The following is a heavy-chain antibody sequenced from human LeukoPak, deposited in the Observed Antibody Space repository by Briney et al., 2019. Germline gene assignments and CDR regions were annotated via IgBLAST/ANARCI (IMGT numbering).Heavy chain of an antibody. CDR1: GFTFSSYS. D-gene: IGHD5-12*01. V-gene: IGHV3-23*01. CDR2: ISGSGGST. J-gene: IGHJ4*02. CDR3: AKGYRGNVDIVATILGYFDY. Sequence: GGSLRLSCAASGFTFSSYSMNWVRQAPGKGLEWVSAISGSGGSTYYADSVKGRFTISRDNSKNTLYLQMNSLRAEDTAVYYCAKGYRGNVDIVATILGYFDYWGQGTLVTVSS.